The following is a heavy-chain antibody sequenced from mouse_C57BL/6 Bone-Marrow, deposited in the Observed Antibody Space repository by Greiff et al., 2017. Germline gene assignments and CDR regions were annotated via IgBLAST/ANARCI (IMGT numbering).Heavy chain of an antibody. V-gene: IGHV1-50*01. Sequence: QVQLQQPGAELVKPGASVKLSCKASGYTFTSYWMQWVKQRPGQGLEWIGEIDPSDSYTNYNQKFKGKATLTVDTSSSTAYMQLSSLTSEDSSVYSCPRNYDRYYAMDYWGQGTSVTVSS. CDR2: IDPSDSYT. J-gene: IGHJ4*01. D-gene: IGHD2-4*01. CDR3: PRNYDRYYAMDY. CDR1: GYTFTSYW.